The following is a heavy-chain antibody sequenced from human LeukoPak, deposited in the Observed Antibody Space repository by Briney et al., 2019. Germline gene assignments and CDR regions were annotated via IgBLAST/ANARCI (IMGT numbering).Heavy chain of an antibody. CDR1: GYTFTSYG. V-gene: IGHV1-18*01. D-gene: IGHD4-17*01. Sequence: ASVKVSCKASGYTFTSYGISWVRQAPGQGREWMGWISAYNGNTNYAQKLQSRVTMTTDTSTSTDYMELRSLRSDDTAVYYCARGDYGDSFDYWGQGTMVTVSS. CDR3: ARGDYGDSFDY. J-gene: IGHJ4*02. CDR2: ISAYNGNT.